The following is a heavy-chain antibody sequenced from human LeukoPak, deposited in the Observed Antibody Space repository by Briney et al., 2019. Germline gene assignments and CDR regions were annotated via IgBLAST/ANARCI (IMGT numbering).Heavy chain of an antibody. J-gene: IGHJ3*02. Sequence: GESLKISCKGSGYSFTSYWIGWVRQMPGKGLEWMGIIYPGDSYTRYSPSFQGQVTISADKSISTAYLQWSSLKASDTAMYYCARHLGRIYDFWADDAFDIWGQGTMVTVSS. CDR1: GYSFTSYW. CDR3: ARHLGRIYDFWADDAFDI. V-gene: IGHV5-51*01. CDR2: IYPGDSYT. D-gene: IGHD3-3*01.